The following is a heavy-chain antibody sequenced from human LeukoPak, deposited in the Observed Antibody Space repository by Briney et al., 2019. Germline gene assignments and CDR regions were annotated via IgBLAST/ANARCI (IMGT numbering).Heavy chain of an antibody. CDR2: IHYSGSS. CDR3: ARGRRTAVVTDFDY. D-gene: IGHD2-21*02. Sequence: SETLSLTCTVSGGSISSYYWTWIRQPPGKGLEWIGYIHYSGSSRSHPSLNSRVTMPVDTSKSQFSLKLTSVTAADTAVYYCARGRRTAVVTDFDYWGQGTLVTVSS. CDR1: GGSISSYY. V-gene: IGHV4-59*01. J-gene: IGHJ4*02.